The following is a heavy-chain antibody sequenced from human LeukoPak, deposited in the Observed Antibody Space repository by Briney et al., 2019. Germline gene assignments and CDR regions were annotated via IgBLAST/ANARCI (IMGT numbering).Heavy chain of an antibody. CDR2: INHSGST. CDR3: ARGGYCSSTSCPYYGMDV. D-gene: IGHD2-2*01. V-gene: IGHV4-34*01. CDR1: GGSFSGYY. J-gene: IGHJ6*02. Sequence: SETLSLTCAVHGGSFSGYYWSWIRQPPGKGLEWIGEINHSGSTNYNPSLKSRVTISVDTSKNQFSLKLSSVTAADTAVYYCARGGYCSSTSCPYYGMDVWGQGTTVTVSS.